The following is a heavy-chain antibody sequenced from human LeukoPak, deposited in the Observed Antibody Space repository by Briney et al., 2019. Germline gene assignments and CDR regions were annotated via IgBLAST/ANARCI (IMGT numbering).Heavy chain of an antibody. Sequence: SETLSLTCTVSGYSISSGYYWSWIRQPPGKGLEWIGYIYHSGSTYYNPSLKSRVTISVDRSKNQFSLKLSSVTAADTAVYYCARTRPTTVTTGWRYYFDYWGQGTLVTVSS. D-gene: IGHD4-17*01. CDR2: IYHSGST. J-gene: IGHJ4*02. CDR3: ARTRPTTVTTGWRYYFDY. CDR1: GYSISSGYY. V-gene: IGHV4-38-2*02.